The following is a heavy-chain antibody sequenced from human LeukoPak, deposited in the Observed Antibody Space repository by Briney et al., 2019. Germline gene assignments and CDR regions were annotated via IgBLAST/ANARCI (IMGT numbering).Heavy chain of an antibody. J-gene: IGHJ6*02. CDR3: AKDISPGHYYGSGSYYLGMDV. CDR1: GFTFDDYA. D-gene: IGHD3-10*01. V-gene: IGHV3-9*01. Sequence: PGRSLRLSCAASGFTFDDYAMHWVRQAPGKGLEWVSGISWNSGSIGYADSVKGRFTISSDNAKNSLYLQMNSLRAEDTALYYCAKDISPGHYYGSGSYYLGMDVWGQGTTATVSS. CDR2: ISWNSGSI.